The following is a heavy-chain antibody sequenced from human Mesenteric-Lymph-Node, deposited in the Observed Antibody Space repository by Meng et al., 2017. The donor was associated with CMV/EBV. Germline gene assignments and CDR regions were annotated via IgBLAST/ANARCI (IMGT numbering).Heavy chain of an antibody. V-gene: IGHV3-23*01. CDR2: IRSSDGTT. D-gene: IGHD6-19*01. CDR3: AKVSGWYFQTIDY. CDR1: GFTYSNYA. J-gene: IGHJ4*02. Sequence: ASGFTYSNYAMFWVRQAPGKGLEWVSAIRSSDGTTYYADSVKGRFTISRDNSKNTLYLQMDSLRAEDTAVYYCAKVSGWYFQTIDYWGQGTLVTVSS.